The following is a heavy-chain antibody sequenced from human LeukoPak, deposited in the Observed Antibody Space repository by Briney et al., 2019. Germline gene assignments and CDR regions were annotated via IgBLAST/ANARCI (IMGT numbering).Heavy chain of an antibody. CDR2: ISSDGSNK. CDR3: ARDNYGSVDDY. J-gene: IGHJ4*02. V-gene: IGHV3-30*03. CDR1: GFTFSAYG. D-gene: IGHD3-16*01. Sequence: GGSLRLSCAASGFTFSAYGMHWVRQAPGKGLEWVAVISSDGSNKYYADSVKGRFTISRDNAKNSLYLQMNSLRAEDTAVYYCARDNYGSVDDYWGQGTLVTVSS.